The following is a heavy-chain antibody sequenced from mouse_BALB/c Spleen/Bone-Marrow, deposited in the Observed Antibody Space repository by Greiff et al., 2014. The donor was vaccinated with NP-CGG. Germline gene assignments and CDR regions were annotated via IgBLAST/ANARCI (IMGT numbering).Heavy chain of an antibody. J-gene: IGHJ2*01. Sequence: EVQLQQSGTVLARPGASVKMSCKASGYTFTSYWMHWVKQRPGQGLEWIGTIYPGNSDTTYNQKFKGKAKLTAVTSTSTAYMELSSLTNEDSAVYYCTTLARNYFDYWGQGTTFTVSS. CDR2: IYPGNSDT. CDR3: TTLARNYFDY. D-gene: IGHD3-1*01. CDR1: GYTFTSYW. V-gene: IGHV1-5*01.